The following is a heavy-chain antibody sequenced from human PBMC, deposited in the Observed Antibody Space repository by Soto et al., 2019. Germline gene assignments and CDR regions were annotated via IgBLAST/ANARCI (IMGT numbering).Heavy chain of an antibody. V-gene: IGHV4-34*01. CDR2: INHSGST. Sequence: SETLSLTCAVYGGSFSGYYWSWIRQPPWKGLEWIGEINHSGSTNYNPSLKSRVTISVDTSKNQFSLKLSSVTAADTAVYYCARVPVVYYYYYMDVWGKGTTVTVSS. D-gene: IGHD2-15*01. J-gene: IGHJ6*03. CDR1: GGSFSGYY. CDR3: ARVPVVYYYYYMDV.